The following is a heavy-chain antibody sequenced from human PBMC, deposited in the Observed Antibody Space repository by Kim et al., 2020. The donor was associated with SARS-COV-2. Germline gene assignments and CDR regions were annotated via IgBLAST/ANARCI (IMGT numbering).Heavy chain of an antibody. CDR2: ISSSSSYT. D-gene: IGHD3-10*01. Sequence: GGSLRLSCAASGFTFSDYYMSWIRQAPGKGLEWVSYISSSSSYTNYADSVKGRFTISRDNAKNSLYLQMNSLRAEDTAVYYCARADMRIVYGSGSYSYYFDYWGQGTLVTVSS. V-gene: IGHV3-11*05. CDR3: ARADMRIVYGSGSYSYYFDY. CDR1: GFTFSDYY. J-gene: IGHJ4*02.